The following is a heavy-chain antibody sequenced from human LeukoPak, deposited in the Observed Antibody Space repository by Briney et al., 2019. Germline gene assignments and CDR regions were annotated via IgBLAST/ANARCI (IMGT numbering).Heavy chain of an antibody. Sequence: ASVKVSCKASGYTFTSYGISWVRQAPGQGLEWMGWVSAYNGNTNYAQKLQGRVTMTTDTSTSTAYMELRSLRSDDTAVYYCARDLLLLSVGDDAFDIWGQGTMVTVSS. CDR2: VSAYNGNT. D-gene: IGHD2-2*01. V-gene: IGHV1-18*04. CDR3: ARDLLLLSVGDDAFDI. CDR1: GYTFTSYG. J-gene: IGHJ3*02.